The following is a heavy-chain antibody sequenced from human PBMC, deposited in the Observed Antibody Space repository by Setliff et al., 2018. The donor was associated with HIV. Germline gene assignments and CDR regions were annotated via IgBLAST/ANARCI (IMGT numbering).Heavy chain of an antibody. V-gene: IGHV3-7*05. CDR1: GFTFSTYW. J-gene: IGHJ4*02. CDR3: ATDCAVVVTALEHDY. Sequence: GGSLRLSCAASGFTFSTYWMSWVRQAPGKGLEWVANIKQDGSEKNYMDSVKGRFTISRDNAKNSLYLQMNSLRVEDTAVYYCATDCAVVVTALEHDYWGQGTLVTVSS. D-gene: IGHD2-21*02. CDR2: IKQDGSEK.